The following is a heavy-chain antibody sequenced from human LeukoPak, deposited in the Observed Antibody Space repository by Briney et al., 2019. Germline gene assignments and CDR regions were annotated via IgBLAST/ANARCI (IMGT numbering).Heavy chain of an antibody. CDR2: ISSSGSTM. CDR1: GFIFSDYY. CDR3: ARRIVGPTSGGDY. D-gene: IGHD1-26*01. J-gene: IGHJ4*02. Sequence: GGSLRLSCAASGFIFSDYYMSWIRQAPGKGLEWVSYISSSGSTMYYTDSVKGRFTISRDNAKDSLYLQMNSLRVEDTAVYYCARRIVGPTSGGDYWGQGTPVTVSS. V-gene: IGHV3-11*04.